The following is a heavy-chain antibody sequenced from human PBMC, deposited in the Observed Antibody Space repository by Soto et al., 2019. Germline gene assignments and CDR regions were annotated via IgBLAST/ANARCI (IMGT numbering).Heavy chain of an antibody. CDR3: ARGDVDCSGGRFCLEWFGP. CDR2: MNPNSGNT. D-gene: IGHD2-15*01. J-gene: IGHJ5*02. CDR1: GYTFTSYD. Sequence: ASVKVSCKASGYTFTSYDINWVRQATGQGLEWMGWMNPNSGNTGYAQKFQGRVTMTRNTSISTAYMELRSLRSEDTGVYYCARGDVDCSGGRFCLEWFGPWGPGTLLTVST. V-gene: IGHV1-8*01.